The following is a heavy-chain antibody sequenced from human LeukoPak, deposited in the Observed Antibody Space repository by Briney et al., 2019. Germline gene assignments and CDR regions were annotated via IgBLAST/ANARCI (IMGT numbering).Heavy chain of an antibody. J-gene: IGHJ4*02. V-gene: IGHV3-7*01. CDR1: RFTLSNYW. CDR3: ARQRGSGCLDY. D-gene: IGHD6-19*01. Sequence: GGSLRLSCAASRFTLSNYWMSWVRQAPGKGLEWVANIKQDGSETYYVDSVKGRFTISRDNAKNSLSLQMNSRRAEDTAVYYCARQRGSGCLDYWGQGTLVTVSS. CDR2: IKQDGSET.